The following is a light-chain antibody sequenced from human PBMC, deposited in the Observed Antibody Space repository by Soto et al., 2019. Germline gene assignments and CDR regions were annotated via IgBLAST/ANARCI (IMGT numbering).Light chain of an antibody. CDR2: LGS. J-gene: IGKJ1*01. Sequence: DIVMTQSPLSLPVTPGEPASISCRSSQSLLHSNGYNYLDWYLQKPGQSPQLLIYLGSNRASGVPDRFSGRGSGTDFTLKISRVEAEDVGVYYCVQALQTPTFGQGTKVKIK. V-gene: IGKV2-28*01. CDR3: VQALQTPT. CDR1: QSLLHSNGYNY.